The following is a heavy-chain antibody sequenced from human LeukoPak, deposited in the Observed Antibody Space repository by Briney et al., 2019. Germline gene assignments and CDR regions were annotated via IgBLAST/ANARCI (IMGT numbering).Heavy chain of an antibody. CDR3: ARERLGYCSGGSCYNWFDP. J-gene: IGHJ5*02. CDR1: GGSISSYY. V-gene: IGHV4-59*01. Sequence: PSETLSLTCTVSGGSISSYYWSWIRQPPGKGLEWIGYIYYSGSTNYNPSLKSRVTISVDTSKNQFSLKLSSVTAADTAVYYCARERLGYCSGGSCYNWFDPWGQGTLVTVSS. D-gene: IGHD2-15*01. CDR2: IYYSGST.